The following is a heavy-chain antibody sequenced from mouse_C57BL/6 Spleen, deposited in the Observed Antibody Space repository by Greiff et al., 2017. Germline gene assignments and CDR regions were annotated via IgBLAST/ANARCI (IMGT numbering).Heavy chain of an antibody. V-gene: IGHV5-17*01. CDR2: ISSGSSTV. Sequence: DVQLVESGGGLVKPGGSLKLSCAASGFTFSDYGMHWVRQAPEKGLEWVAYISSGSSTVYYADTVKGRFTISRDNAKNTLFLQMTSLRSEDTAMYYCARNGNYGVYAMDYWGQGTSVTVSS. D-gene: IGHD2-1*01. CDR3: ARNGNYGVYAMDY. CDR1: GFTFSDYG. J-gene: IGHJ4*01.